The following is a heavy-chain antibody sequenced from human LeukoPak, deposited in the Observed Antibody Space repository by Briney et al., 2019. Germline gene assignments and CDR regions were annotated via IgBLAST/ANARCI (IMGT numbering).Heavy chain of an antibody. V-gene: IGHV4-59*01. J-gene: IGHJ5*02. CDR2: IYYRGST. Sequence: SATLSLTCTLYGGSISSYYWSWIRQPPGKGLEWIGYIYYRGSTNYNPSLKSRVTISVETSKNHFSLKLTSLNAADTPVFSLARGGAGCSSTSCYFRFDPWGQGTLVTVSS. CDR3: ARGGAGCSSTSCYFRFDP. D-gene: IGHD2-2*01. CDR1: GGSISSYY.